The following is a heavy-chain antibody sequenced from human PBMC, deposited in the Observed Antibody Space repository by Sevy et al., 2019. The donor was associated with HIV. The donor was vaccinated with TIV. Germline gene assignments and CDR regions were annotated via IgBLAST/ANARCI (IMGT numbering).Heavy chain of an antibody. Sequence: SETLSLTCGVSGDSISTSGYSWSWIRQPPGKGLEWIGYMYYSGSHFYNPSLQSRVTISFDTSKMQLSLKLTSMTAADTAVYYCAGWGGGAFDIWGQGAMVTVSS. CDR1: GDSISTSGYS. CDR3: AGWGGGAFDI. CDR2: MYYSGSH. V-gene: IGHV4-30-2*01. J-gene: IGHJ3*02. D-gene: IGHD7-27*01.